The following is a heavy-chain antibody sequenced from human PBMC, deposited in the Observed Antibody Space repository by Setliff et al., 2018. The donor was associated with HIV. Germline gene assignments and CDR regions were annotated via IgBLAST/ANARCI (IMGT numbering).Heavy chain of an antibody. CDR3: ARGGITTMVRGVTYPYPLYYFDS. D-gene: IGHD3-10*01. Sequence: SETLSLTCTISGASMNSYYWSWVRQSAGQELEWIGRIYVNGKANYNPSLKSRVTMSVGKSKSQFSLKLSSVTAADTATYYCARGGITTMVRGVTYPYPLYYFDSWGQGTLVTVSS. CDR1: GASMNSYY. CDR2: IYVNGKA. V-gene: IGHV4-4*07. J-gene: IGHJ4*02.